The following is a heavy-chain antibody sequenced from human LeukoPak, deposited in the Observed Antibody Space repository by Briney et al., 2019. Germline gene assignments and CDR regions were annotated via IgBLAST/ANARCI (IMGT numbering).Heavy chain of an antibody. CDR3: ARGGSYVHY. J-gene: IGHJ4*02. CDR2: INSGGSAI. V-gene: IGHV3-48*03. CDR1: GFTFNRYK. Sequence: PGRTLRLSGAASGFTFNRYKMSWVGHADGKGLQWVSYINSGGSAIYYADSVKGRFTISRDNAKNSLYLQMNSLRADDTAVYYCARGGSYVHYWGQGTLVTVSS. D-gene: IGHD1-26*01.